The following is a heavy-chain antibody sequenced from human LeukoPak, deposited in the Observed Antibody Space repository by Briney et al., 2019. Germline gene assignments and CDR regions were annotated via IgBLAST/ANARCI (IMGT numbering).Heavy chain of an antibody. V-gene: IGHV1-18*01. J-gene: IGHJ4*02. CDR2: ISAYNGNT. CDR1: GYTFTSYG. CDR3: ARVRMGITIIVLLDY. Sequence: GASVKVSCKASGYTFTSYGISWVRQAPGQGLVWMGWISAYNGNTNYAQKLQGRVTMTTDTSTSTAYMELRSLRSDDTAVYYCARVRMGITIIVLLDYWGQGTLVTVSS. D-gene: IGHD3-22*01.